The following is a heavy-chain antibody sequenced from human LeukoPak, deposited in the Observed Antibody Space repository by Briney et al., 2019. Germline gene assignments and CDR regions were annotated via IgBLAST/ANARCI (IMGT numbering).Heavy chain of an antibody. Sequence: GGSLRLSCAASGFTFTRYWMAWVRQAPGKGLEWISNISQDGSEEYYVDSVRGRFTASRDNAKNSLYLQMNNLRAEDTAVYFCSNGIYSSSYWGQGTLVTVPS. V-gene: IGHV3-7*01. CDR2: ISQDGSEE. CDR3: SNGIYSSSY. D-gene: IGHD6-6*01. CDR1: GFTFTRYW. J-gene: IGHJ4*02.